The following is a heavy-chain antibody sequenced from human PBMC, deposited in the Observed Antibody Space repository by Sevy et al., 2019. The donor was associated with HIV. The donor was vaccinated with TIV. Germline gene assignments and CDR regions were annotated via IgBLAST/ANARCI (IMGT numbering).Heavy chain of an antibody. D-gene: IGHD4-17*01. J-gene: IGHJ6*02. CDR2: IYYSGST. CDR1: GGSISSYY. V-gene: IGHV4-59*01. CDR3: ARESYGDPNYYYYCGMDV. Sequence: SETLSLTCTVSGGSISSYYWSWIRQPPGKGLEWIGYIYYSGSTNYNPSLKSRVTISVDTSKNQFSLKLSSVTAADTAVYYCARESYGDPNYYYYCGMDVWGQGTTVTVSS.